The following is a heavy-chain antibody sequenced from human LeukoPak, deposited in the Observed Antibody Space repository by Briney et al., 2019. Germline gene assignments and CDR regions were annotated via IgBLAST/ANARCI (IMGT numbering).Heavy chain of an antibody. CDR1: GFTFSSYW. CDR3: ARDGNGKSLDFDY. CDR2: IKQDGSEK. D-gene: IGHD1-1*01. V-gene: IGHV3-7*01. J-gene: IGHJ4*02. Sequence: GGSLRLSCAASGFTFSSYWMSWVRQAPGKGLEWVANIKQDGSEKYYVDSVKGRFTISRDNAKNSLYLQMNSLRAEDTAVYYCARDGNGKSLDFDYWGQGTLVTVSS.